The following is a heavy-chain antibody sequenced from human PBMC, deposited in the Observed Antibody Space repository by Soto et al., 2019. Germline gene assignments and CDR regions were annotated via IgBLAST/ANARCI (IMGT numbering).Heavy chain of an antibody. CDR3: ATSLWFGTQPEI. V-gene: IGHV4-34*01. D-gene: IGHD3-10*01. CDR1: GGSFSNNY. J-gene: IGHJ4*02. CDR2: ISPSGTT. Sequence: SETLSLTCTVYGGSFSNNYWTWFRQPPGKGLEWIGEISPSGTTKYIPSLKSRGTISVDTSRKQFFLKVTSVSAADTAVYYCATSLWFGTQPEIWGPGTLVTVSS.